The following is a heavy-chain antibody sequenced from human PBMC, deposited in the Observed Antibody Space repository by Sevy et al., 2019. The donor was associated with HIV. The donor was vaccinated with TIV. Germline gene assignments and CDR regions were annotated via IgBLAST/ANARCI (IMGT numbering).Heavy chain of an antibody. J-gene: IGHJ5*02. CDR1: GGSISSSSYY. CDR2: IYYSGST. CDR3: ARETPYYDFWSGYYPPGTNWFDP. D-gene: IGHD3-3*01. Sequence: SETLSLTCTVSGGSISSSSYYWGWIRQPPGKGLEWIGSIYYSGSTYYNPSLKSRVTISVDTSKNQFSLKLSSVTAAATAVYYCARETPYYDFWSGYYPPGTNWFDPWGQGTLVTVSS. V-gene: IGHV4-39*02.